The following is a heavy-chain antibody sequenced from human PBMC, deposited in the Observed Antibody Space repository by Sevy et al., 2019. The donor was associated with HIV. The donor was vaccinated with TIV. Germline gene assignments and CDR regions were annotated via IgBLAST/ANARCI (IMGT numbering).Heavy chain of an antibody. CDR3: ARPRAAGTYDAFDI. V-gene: IGHV5-51*01. CDR1: GYSFSNYW. D-gene: IGHD6-13*01. Sequence: GESLKISCKGSGYSFSNYWIAWVRQMPGKGLEWMGIIYPGDSDTRYNPSFQGRVTISADKSISTAYLQWSSLKASDTAMYYCARPRAAGTYDAFDIWGQGTMVTVSS. CDR2: IYPGDSDT. J-gene: IGHJ3*02.